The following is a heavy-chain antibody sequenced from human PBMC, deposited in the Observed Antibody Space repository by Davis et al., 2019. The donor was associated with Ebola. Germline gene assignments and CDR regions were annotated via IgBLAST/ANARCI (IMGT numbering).Heavy chain of an antibody. CDR1: GFTFSRYW. J-gene: IGHJ4*02. CDR2: IKEDGSEK. Sequence: GGSLRLSCAVSGFTFSRYWMSWVRQAPGKGLEWVANIKEDGSEKYYVDSVKGRFTISRDNAKNTLYLQMNSLRPEDTAVYYCARDSDDYSFDYWGQGTLVTVSS. CDR3: ARDSDDYSFDY. D-gene: IGHD4-11*01. V-gene: IGHV3-7*01.